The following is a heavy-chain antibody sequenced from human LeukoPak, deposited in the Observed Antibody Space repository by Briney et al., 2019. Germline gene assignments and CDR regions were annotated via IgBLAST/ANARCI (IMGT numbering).Heavy chain of an antibody. CDR3: AGHTRGIAAAEDY. V-gene: IGHV3-23*01. CDR1: GFPFSSYA. J-gene: IGHJ4*02. D-gene: IGHD6-13*01. CDR2: ISGSGGST. Sequence: PGGSLSLSCAASGFPFSSYAMSWVRQAPGGGLEWVSAISGSGGSTYYADSVKGRFTISRDNSKNTLYLQMNSLRAEDTAVYYCAGHTRGIAAAEDYWGQGTLVTVSS.